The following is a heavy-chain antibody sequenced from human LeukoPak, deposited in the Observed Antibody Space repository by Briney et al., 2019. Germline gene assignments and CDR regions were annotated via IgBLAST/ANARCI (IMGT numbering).Heavy chain of an antibody. CDR2: ISYDGSNK. J-gene: IGHJ4*02. V-gene: IGHV3-30*18. CDR1: GFTFSSYG. D-gene: IGHD4-17*01. Sequence: GGSLRLSCAASGFTFSSYGMHWVRQAPGKGLEWVAIISYDGSNKYYGDSVKGRFTISRDNSKNTLYLQMNSLRAEDTAVYYCAKDGPYGDHEIDYWGQGTLVTVSS. CDR3: AKDGPYGDHEIDY.